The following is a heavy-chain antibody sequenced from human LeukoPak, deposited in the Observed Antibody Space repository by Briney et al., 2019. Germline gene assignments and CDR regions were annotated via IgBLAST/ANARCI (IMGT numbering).Heavy chain of an antibody. J-gene: IGHJ4*02. V-gene: IGHV3-30-3*01. CDR3: ARGDSYGSGDY. CDR2: ISYDGSNK. D-gene: IGHD3-10*01. Sequence: PGGSLRLSCAASGFTFSSYAMHWVRQAPGKGLEWVAVISYDGSNKYYADSVKGRFTISRDNSKNTLYLQMNSLRAEDTAVYYCARGDSYGSGDYWGQGTLVTVSS. CDR1: GFTFSSYA.